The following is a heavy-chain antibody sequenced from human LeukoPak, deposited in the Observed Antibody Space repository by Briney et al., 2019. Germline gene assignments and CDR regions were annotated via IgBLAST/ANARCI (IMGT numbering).Heavy chain of an antibody. CDR2: INPNSGGT. D-gene: IGHD3-10*01. J-gene: IGHJ6*03. CDR3: ARAMVRGVIIYYYYMDV. V-gene: IGHV1-2*02. Sequence: ASVKVSCRASGYTFTGYYMHWVRQAPGQGLEWMGWINPNSGGTNYAQKFQGRVTMTRDTSISTAYMELSRLRSDDTAVYYCARAMVRGVIIYYYYMDVWGKGTTVTVSS. CDR1: GYTFTGYY.